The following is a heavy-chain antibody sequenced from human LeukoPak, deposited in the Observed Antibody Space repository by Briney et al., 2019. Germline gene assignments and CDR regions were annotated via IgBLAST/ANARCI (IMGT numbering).Heavy chain of an antibody. D-gene: IGHD4-23*01. CDR2: ISSSSSYI. CDR3: ARDSSGGNPWASDY. V-gene: IGHV3-21*01. CDR1: GFTFSSYA. Sequence: GGSLRLSCAASGFTFSSYAMSWVRQAPGKGLEWVSSISSSSSYIYYADSVKGRFTISRDNAKNSLSLQMNSLRAEDTAVYYCARDSSGGNPWASDYWGQGTLVTVSS. J-gene: IGHJ4*02.